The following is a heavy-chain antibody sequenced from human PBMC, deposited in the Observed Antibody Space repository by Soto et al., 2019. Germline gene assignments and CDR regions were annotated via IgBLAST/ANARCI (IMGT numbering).Heavy chain of an antibody. CDR1: GASISSGDYF. CDR3: ARGNSSWSNWFDP. Sequence: SETLSLTCTVSGASISSGDYFWSWVRQSPGKGLEFIGNIYYRGNTYYKPPLKSRVTISIDTSKNQFSLKLTSVTAADTAVYDCARGNSSWSNWFDPWGQGRLVTVSS. CDR2: IYYRGNT. J-gene: IGHJ5*02. D-gene: IGHD6-13*01. V-gene: IGHV4-30-4*01.